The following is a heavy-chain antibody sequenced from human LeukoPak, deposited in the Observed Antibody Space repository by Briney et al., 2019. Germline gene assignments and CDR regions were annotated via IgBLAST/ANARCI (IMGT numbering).Heavy chain of an antibody. CDR1: GFTFSSYS. D-gene: IGHD3-9*01. Sequence: GGSLRLSCAASGFTFSSYSMNWVRQAPGKGLEWVSYINSSSSTIYYADSVKGRFTISRDNAKNSLYLQMNSLRAEDTAVYYCATLGSYDILTGYYPANYYYYGMDVWGQGTTVTVSS. J-gene: IGHJ6*02. CDR3: ATLGSYDILTGYYPANYYYYGMDV. CDR2: INSSSSTI. V-gene: IGHV3-48*01.